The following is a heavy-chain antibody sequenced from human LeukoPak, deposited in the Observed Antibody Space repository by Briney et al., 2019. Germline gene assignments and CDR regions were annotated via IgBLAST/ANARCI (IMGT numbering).Heavy chain of an antibody. CDR1: GFTFSSYA. V-gene: IGHV3-64*01. CDR3: ARVSGSGSYYDY. J-gene: IGHJ4*02. D-gene: IGHD3-10*01. Sequence: GGSLRLSCAASGFTFSSYAMHWVRQAPGKGLEYVSAISNNGGTTYYANSVRGRFTISRDNSKNTLYLQMGSLRAEDKAVYYCARVSGSGSYYDYWGQGTLVTVSS. CDR2: ISNNGGTT.